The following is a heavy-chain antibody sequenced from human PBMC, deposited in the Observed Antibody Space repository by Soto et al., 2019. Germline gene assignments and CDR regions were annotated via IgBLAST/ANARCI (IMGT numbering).Heavy chain of an antibody. V-gene: IGHV3-66*01. J-gene: IGHJ6*02. CDR2: INNAYST. Sequence: AGSLRLSCAASGFDASVNFMTWVRQAPGKGLEWVSAINNAYSTFYADSVKGRFTISRDNSKNTVYLQVSSLRVEDTAMYYCVRENYYYGMDVWGQGTAVTVSS. CDR1: GFDASVNF. CDR3: VRENYYYGMDV.